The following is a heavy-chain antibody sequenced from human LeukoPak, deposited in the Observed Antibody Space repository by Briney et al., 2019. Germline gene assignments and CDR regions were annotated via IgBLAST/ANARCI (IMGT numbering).Heavy chain of an antibody. V-gene: IGHV3-30-3*01. CDR3: ARGFTHSSGYN. CDR2: ISYDGSNK. CDR1: GFTFSSYA. D-gene: IGHD3-22*01. Sequence: GGSLRLSCAASGFTFSSYAMHWVRQAPGKGLEWVAVISYDGSNKYYADSVKGRFTISRDNAKNTLYLQMNSLRAEGTAVYYCARGFTHSSGYNWGQGTLVTVSS. J-gene: IGHJ4*02.